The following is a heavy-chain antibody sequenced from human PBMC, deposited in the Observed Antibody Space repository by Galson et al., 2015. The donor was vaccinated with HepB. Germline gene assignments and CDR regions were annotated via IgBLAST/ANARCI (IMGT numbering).Heavy chain of an antibody. V-gene: IGHV3-30*18. CDR2: ISYDGSNK. CDR3: AKKAPYGDYMGTVDY. CDR1: GFTFSRYG. J-gene: IGHJ4*02. D-gene: IGHD4-17*01. Sequence: SLRLSCAASGFTFSRYGMHWVRQAPGKGLEWVAVISYDGSNKYYADSVKGRFTISRDNSKNTLYLQMNSLRAEDTAVYYCAKKAPYGDYMGTVDYWGQGTLVTVSS.